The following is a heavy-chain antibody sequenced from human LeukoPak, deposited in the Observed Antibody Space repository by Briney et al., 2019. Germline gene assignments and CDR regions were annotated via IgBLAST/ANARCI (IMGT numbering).Heavy chain of an antibody. J-gene: IGHJ4*02. CDR2: ISGSGGST. Sequence: GGSLRLSCAASGFTFSSYAMSWVRQAPGKGLEWVSAISGSGGSTYYADSVKGRFTISRDNSKNTLYLQMNSLRAEDTAVYYCAKTQSSTNWNLDTTSFDYWGQGTLVTVSS. V-gene: IGHV3-23*01. CDR1: GFTFSSYA. D-gene: IGHD1-7*01. CDR3: AKTQSSTNWNLDTTSFDY.